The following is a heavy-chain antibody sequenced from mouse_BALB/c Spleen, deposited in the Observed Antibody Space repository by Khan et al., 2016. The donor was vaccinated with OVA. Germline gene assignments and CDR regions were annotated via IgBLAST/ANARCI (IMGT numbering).Heavy chain of an antibody. V-gene: IGHV2-9*02. CDR3: ATILYGKRYYAMDY. D-gene: IGHD2-1*01. J-gene: IGHJ4*01. CDR2: IWAGGST. Sequence: VQLQESGPGLVAPSQSLSLTCTVSGFSSTNYGVNWVRQPPGKGLEWLGVIWAGGSTNYYSPLMCRLSIRQDKSKSQVFLRKNSLQTDDTAVYYGATILYGKRYYAMDYWGQGTSVTVSS. CDR1: GFSSTNYG.